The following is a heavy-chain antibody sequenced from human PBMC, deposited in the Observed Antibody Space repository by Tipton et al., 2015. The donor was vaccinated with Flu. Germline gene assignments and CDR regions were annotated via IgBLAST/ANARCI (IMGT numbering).Heavy chain of an antibody. CDR1: GGSISSYY. J-gene: IGHJ1*01. D-gene: IGHD1-26*01. Sequence: LRLSYTVSGGSISSYYWSWIRQPPGKGLEWIGYIYYSGSTNYNPSLKSRVTISLDTSKNQFSLRVNSVTAADTAVYYCARYGTYDGSRYFQHWGQGTLVTVSS. V-gene: IGHV4-59*01. CDR2: IYYSGST. CDR3: ARYGTYDGSRYFQH.